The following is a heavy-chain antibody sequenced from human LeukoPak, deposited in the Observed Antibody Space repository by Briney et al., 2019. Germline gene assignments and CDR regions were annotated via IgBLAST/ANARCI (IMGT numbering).Heavy chain of an antibody. D-gene: IGHD4-17*01. J-gene: IGHJ4*02. CDR2: IIPIFGTA. Sequence: ASVKVSCKASGCTFSSYAISWVRQAPGQGLEWMGGIIPIFGTANYAQKFQGRVTITADESTSTAYMELSSLRSEDTAVYYCARGMKTVTTGLGDYWGQGTLVTVSS. CDR1: GCTFSSYA. V-gene: IGHV1-69*13. CDR3: ARGMKTVTTGLGDY.